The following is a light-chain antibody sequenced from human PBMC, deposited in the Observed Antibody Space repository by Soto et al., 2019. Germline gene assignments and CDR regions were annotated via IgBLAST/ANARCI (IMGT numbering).Light chain of an antibody. J-gene: IGKJ2*01. CDR1: QSVRGN. Sequence: EIVMTQSPATLSVSPGERVALSCRASQSVRGNFAWYQQKPGQAPRILIYDASTRATGIPARVSGSGSGTEFTLTISGLQSEDFGVFYCQQYNNWPYTFGQGTKLESK. CDR3: QQYNNWPYT. CDR2: DAS. V-gene: IGKV3-15*01.